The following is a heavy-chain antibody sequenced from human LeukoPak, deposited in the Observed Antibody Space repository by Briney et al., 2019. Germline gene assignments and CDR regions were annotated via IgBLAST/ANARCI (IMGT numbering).Heavy chain of an antibody. CDR2: VRKDAAEK. D-gene: IGHD1-1*01. CDR1: GFIFTEYG. Sequence: PGGSLRLSCAASGFIFTEYGMYWVRQAPGKGLEWVAFVRKDAAEKKYADSVEGRFTISRDDSENTVYLKMNNLRVDDTAVYYCAKRSGPNSGPFHSWGQGTPVSVPS. V-gene: IGHV3-30*02. J-gene: IGHJ4*02. CDR3: AKRSGPNSGPFHS.